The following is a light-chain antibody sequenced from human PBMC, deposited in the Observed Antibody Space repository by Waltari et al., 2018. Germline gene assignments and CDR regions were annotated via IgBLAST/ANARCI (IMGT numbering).Light chain of an antibody. CDR3: QQYGSSPWT. Sequence: IVLTPSPGTLSLSPGERATLSCRASQSVSSSYLAWYQQKPGQAPRVLIHGASNRATGIPDRFSGSGSGTDFTLTISRLEPYDFAVYYFQQYGSSPWTFGQGTKVEIK. J-gene: IGKJ1*01. CDR1: QSVSSSY. CDR2: GAS. V-gene: IGKV3-20*01.